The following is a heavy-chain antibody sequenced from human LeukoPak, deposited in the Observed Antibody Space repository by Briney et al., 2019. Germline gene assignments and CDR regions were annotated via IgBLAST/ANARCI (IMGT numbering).Heavy chain of an antibody. D-gene: IGHD2-21*02. CDR3: ASGLNCGGDCYDY. CDR1: GGTFSSYA. CDR2: IIPIFGTA. J-gene: IGHJ4*02. Sequence: SVKVSCKASGGTFSSYAISWVRQAPGQGLEWMGGIIPIFGTANYAQKFQGRVTITADKSTSTAYMELSSLRSEDTAVYYCASGLNCGGDCYDYWGQGTLVTVSS. V-gene: IGHV1-69*06.